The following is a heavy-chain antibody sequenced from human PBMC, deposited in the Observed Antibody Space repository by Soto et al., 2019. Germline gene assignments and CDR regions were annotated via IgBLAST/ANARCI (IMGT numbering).Heavy chain of an antibody. CDR1: GGSFSGYY. CDR2: INHSGST. D-gene: IGHD3-3*01. J-gene: IGHJ6*03. V-gene: IGHV4-34*01. CDR3: ARGRGVLRFLEWLSPYMDV. Sequence: SETLSLTCAVYGGSFSGYYWSWIRQPPGKGLEWIGEINHSGSTNYNPSLKGRVTISVDTSKNQFSLKLSSVTAADTAVYYCARGRGVLRFLEWLSPYMDVWGKGTTVTVSS.